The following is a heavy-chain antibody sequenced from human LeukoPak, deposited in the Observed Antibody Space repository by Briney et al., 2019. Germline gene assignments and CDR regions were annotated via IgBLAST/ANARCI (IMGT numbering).Heavy chain of an antibody. CDR2: IYYSGST. V-gene: IGHV4-59*01. Sequence: SETLSLTCTVSGGSISSYYWSWIRQPPGKGLEWIAYIYYSGSTNYNPSLKSRVTISVDTFKNQFSLKLSSVTAADTAVYYCARVYYSNSYDYWYFDLWGRGTLVTVSS. CDR3: ARVYYSNSYDYWYFDL. J-gene: IGHJ2*01. D-gene: IGHD6-13*01. CDR1: GGSISSYY.